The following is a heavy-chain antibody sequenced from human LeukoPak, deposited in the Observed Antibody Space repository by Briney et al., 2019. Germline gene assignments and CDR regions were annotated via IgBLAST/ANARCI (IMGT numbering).Heavy chain of an antibody. J-gene: IGHJ4*02. CDR2: ISTYNGNT. CDR3: ARDRLLGQQLVPSFDY. V-gene: IGHV1-18*01. D-gene: IGHD6-13*01. Sequence: ASVKVSCKASGGTFSIYAISWVRQAPGQGLEWMGWISTYNGNTDYAQKVQGRVTMTTDTSTSTAYMELRNLRSDDTAVYYCARDRLLGQQLVPSFDYWGQGTLVTVSS. CDR1: GGTFSIYA.